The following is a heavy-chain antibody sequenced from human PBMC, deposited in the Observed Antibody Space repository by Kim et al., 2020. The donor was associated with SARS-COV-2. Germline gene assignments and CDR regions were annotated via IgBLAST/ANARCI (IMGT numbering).Heavy chain of an antibody. D-gene: IGHD3-10*01. CDR2: IYYSGST. CDR1: GGSISSYY. J-gene: IGHJ4*02. CDR3: ARVSFVGGYFDY. V-gene: IGHV4-59*01. Sequence: SETLSLTCTVSGGSISSYYWSWIRQPPGKGLEWIGYIYYSGSTNYNPSLKSRVTISVDTSKNQFSLKLSSVTAADSAVYYCARVSFVGGYFDYWGQGTLVTVSS.